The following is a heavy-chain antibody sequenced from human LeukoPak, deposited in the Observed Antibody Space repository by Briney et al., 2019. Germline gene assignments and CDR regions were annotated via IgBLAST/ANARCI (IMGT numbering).Heavy chain of an antibody. CDR3: AKEVIVGVSFDY. D-gene: IGHD1-26*01. CDR2: ISGSGGST. Sequence: SGGSLRLSCAASGFTFSSYAMSGVRQAPGKGLEWVAAISGSGGSTYYADSVKGRFTSSRDNFKNTLYLQMNSLRAEDTAVYYCAKEVIVGVSFDYWGQGTLVTVSS. J-gene: IGHJ4*02. CDR1: GFTFSSYA. V-gene: IGHV3-23*01.